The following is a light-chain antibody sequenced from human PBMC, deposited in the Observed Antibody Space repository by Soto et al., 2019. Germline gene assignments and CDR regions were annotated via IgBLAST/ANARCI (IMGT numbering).Light chain of an antibody. J-gene: IGKJ1*01. CDR2: GAS. V-gene: IGKV3-15*01. CDR1: QGISSY. CDR3: QKYNTWPLA. Sequence: MTQSPSSFSASTGDRVTITCRASQGISSYLAWYQQKPGQAPRLLIYGASTRATGIPPRFSGSGSGTEFTLTISSLQSEDFAVYYCQKYNTWPLAFGHGTKVEVK.